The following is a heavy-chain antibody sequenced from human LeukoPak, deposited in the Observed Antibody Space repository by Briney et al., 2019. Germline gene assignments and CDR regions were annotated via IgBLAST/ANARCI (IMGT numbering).Heavy chain of an antibody. CDR1: GFTFINAW. CDR3: TTDGVGGEGATYDN. D-gene: IGHD1-26*01. Sequence: GGSLRLSPAASGFTFINAWMAGGRQAPGEGLGRGGRIKAKAHGGTIEYAAPVKGRFTISRDDSKNPRYLQMNRLKTRHTAVYYCTTDGVGGEGATYDNGGQGTLVSVSP. CDR2: IKAKAHGGTI. J-gene: IGHJ4*02. V-gene: IGHV3-15*01.